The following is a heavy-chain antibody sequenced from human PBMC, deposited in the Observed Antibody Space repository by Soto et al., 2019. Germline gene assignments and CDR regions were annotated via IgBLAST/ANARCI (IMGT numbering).Heavy chain of an antibody. CDR3: AKDPFLYRSGSYLYFDY. D-gene: IGHD3-10*01. Sequence: GGSLRLSCAASGFTFSSYAMSWVRQAPGKGLEWVSAISGSGGSTYYADSVKGRFTISRDNSKNTLYLQMNSLRAEDTAVYYCAKDPFLYRSGSYLYFDYWGQGTLVTVSS. J-gene: IGHJ4*02. V-gene: IGHV3-23*01. CDR1: GFTFSSYA. CDR2: ISGSGGST.